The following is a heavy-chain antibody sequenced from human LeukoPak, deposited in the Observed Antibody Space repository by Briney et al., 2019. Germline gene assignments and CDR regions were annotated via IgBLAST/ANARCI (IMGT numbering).Heavy chain of an antibody. Sequence: GSLRLSCVASGFSFNNFGMNWVRQAPGKGPEWVSVMYSTGTTYYADSVKGRFTVSRDNSKNTLYLQMSSLRAEDTAVYYCAREGYCSTTRCSYFDNWGQGTLVTVSS. J-gene: IGHJ4*02. V-gene: IGHV3-53*01. D-gene: IGHD2-2*01. CDR2: MYSTGTT. CDR3: AREGYCSTTRCSYFDN. CDR1: GFSFNNFG.